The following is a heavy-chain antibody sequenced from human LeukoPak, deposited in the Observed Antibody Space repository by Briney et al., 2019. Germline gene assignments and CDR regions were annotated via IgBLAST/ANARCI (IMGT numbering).Heavy chain of an antibody. CDR1: GFTFSNAW. CDR2: IKSKGDGGTT. J-gene: IGHJ5*02. V-gene: IGHV3-15*01. CDR3: TTDPHQRFIMVAVGASFDP. D-gene: IGHD2-8*01. Sequence: GGSLRLSCAASGFTFSNAWMSWVRQAPGKGLEWVGRIKSKGDGGTTDYSAPGKGRFTISRDDSKNTLFLQMNSVKTEDTAISYCTTDPHQRFIMVAVGASFDPWGPGTLVTVSS.